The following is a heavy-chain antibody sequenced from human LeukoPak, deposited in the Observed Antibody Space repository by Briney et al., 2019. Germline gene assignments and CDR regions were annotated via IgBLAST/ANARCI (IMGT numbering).Heavy chain of an antibody. J-gene: IGHJ3*02. D-gene: IGHD3-22*01. Sequence: SQTLSFTCAISGDSVSSNSAAWNWIRQSPSRGLEWLGRTYYRSKWYYDYAVSVKSRITINPDTSKNQFSLQLNSETPEDTAVYYCARFYYDTSGHGAFDIWGQGTMVTVSS. V-gene: IGHV6-1*01. CDR3: ARFYYDTSGHGAFDI. CDR2: TYYRSKWYY. CDR1: GDSVSSNSAA.